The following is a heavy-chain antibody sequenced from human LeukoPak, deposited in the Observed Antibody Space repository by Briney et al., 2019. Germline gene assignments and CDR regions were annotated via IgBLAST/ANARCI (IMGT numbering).Heavy chain of an antibody. CDR1: SGSISSYY. V-gene: IGHV4-59*08. D-gene: IGHD6-19*01. CDR2: IYYSGST. CDR3: ARLWAYSSGWYERGNDY. J-gene: IGHJ4*02. Sequence: PSETLSLTCTVSSGSISSYYWSWIRQPPGKGLEWIGYIYYSGSTNYNPSLKSRVIISVDTSKNQISLKLSSVTAADTAVYYCARLWAYSSGWYERGNDYWGQGTLVTVSS.